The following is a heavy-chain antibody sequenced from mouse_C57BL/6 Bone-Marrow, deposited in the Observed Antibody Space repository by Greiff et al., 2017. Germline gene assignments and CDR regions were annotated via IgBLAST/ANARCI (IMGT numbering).Heavy chain of an antibody. CDR3: ARRGNFWYFDV. J-gene: IGHJ1*03. CDR1: GFTFSDYG. V-gene: IGHV5-15*04. Sequence: DVKLVESGGGLVQPGGSLKLSCAASGFTFSDYGMAWVRQAPRKGPEWVAFISNLAYSIYYADTVTGRFTISRENAKNTLYLEMSSLRSEDTAMYYCARRGNFWYFDVWGTGTTVTVSS. CDR2: ISNLAYSI. D-gene: IGHD2-1*01.